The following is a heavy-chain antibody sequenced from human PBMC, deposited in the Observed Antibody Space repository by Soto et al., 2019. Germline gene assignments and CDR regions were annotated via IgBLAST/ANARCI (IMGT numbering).Heavy chain of an antibody. V-gene: IGHV1-46*03. CDR3: ATQGFCTNVVCYDFDN. J-gene: IGHJ4*02. Sequence: ASVKVSCKASGYTFTSYYMHWVRQAPGQGLEWMGIINPSGGSTSYAQKFQGRVIMTRDTSTSTVYMELSSLRSEDTAVYYCATQGFCTNVVCYDFDNWGQGTLGTVAS. CDR1: GYTFTSYY. CDR2: INPSGGST. D-gene: IGHD2-8*01.